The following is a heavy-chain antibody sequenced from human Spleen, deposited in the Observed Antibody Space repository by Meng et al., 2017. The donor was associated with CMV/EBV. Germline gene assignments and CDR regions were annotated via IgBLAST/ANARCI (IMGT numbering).Heavy chain of an antibody. V-gene: IGHV4-61*01. D-gene: IGHD3-22*01. Sequence: SVSVGTYYWSWVRQPPGKGLEWIGYISYSGTTNYNPSLKSRVTISVDTSKNQFSLKLSSVTAADTAVYYCARGTMTTKKRLNWFDPWGQGTLVTVSS. CDR3: ARGTMTTKKRLNWFDP. CDR1: SVSVGTYY. CDR2: ISYSGTT. J-gene: IGHJ5*02.